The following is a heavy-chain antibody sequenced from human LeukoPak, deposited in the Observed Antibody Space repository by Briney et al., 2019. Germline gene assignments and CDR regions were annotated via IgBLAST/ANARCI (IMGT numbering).Heavy chain of an antibody. CDR3: ARGFLARPWFCDY. V-gene: IGHV3-21*03. Sequence: GGSLRLSCVVSGFTFSSYSMNWVRQAPGKGLEWVSSISSSSSYIYYADSMKGQLTISRDNGKNSLYLQMKRLRAEDTAVYHCARGFLARPWFCDYWGQGTLVTVS. CDR2: ISSSSSYI. J-gene: IGHJ4*02. D-gene: IGHD3-3*01. CDR1: GFTFSSYS.